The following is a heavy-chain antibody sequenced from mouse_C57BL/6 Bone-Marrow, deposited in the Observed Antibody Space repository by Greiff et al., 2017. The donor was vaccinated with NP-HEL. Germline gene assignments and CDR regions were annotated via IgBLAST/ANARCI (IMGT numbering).Heavy chain of an antibody. Sequence: QVQLQQPGAELVMPGASVKLSCKASGYTFTSYWMHWVKQRPGQGLEWIGEIDPSDSYTNYNQKFKGKSTLTVDKSSSTAYMQLSSLTSEYSAVYYCAKIYQGYFDVWGTGTTVTVSS. CDR1: GYTFTSYW. J-gene: IGHJ1*03. D-gene: IGHD1-1*01. CDR3: AKIYQGYFDV. V-gene: IGHV1-69*01. CDR2: IDPSDSYT.